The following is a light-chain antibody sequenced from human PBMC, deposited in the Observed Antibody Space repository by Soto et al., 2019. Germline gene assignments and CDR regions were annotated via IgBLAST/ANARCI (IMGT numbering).Light chain of an antibody. CDR1: QSISSY. CDR3: PHCNSYLAS. CDR2: AAS. J-gene: IGKJ1*01. V-gene: IGKV1-39*01. Sequence: DIQITQSPSSLSASVGDRVTITCRASQSISSYLNWYQQKPGKAPKLLIYAASSLQSGVPSRCSGSGSGTYFTLTISSLQPEYFSTYYCPHCNSYLASSGQGPKGYIK.